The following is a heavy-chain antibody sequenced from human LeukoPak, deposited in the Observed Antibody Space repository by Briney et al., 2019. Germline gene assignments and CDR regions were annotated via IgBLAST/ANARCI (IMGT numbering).Heavy chain of an antibody. Sequence: GESLKISCKGSGYSFTSYWIGWVRQMPGKGLEWMGIIYPGDSDTRYSPSFQGQVTISADKSISTAYLQWSSLKASDTAMYYCARQQLACETEHPFDYWGQGTLVTVSS. CDR2: IYPGDSDT. V-gene: IGHV5-51*01. CDR3: ARQQLACETEHPFDY. J-gene: IGHJ4*02. CDR1: GYSFTSYW. D-gene: IGHD6-6*01.